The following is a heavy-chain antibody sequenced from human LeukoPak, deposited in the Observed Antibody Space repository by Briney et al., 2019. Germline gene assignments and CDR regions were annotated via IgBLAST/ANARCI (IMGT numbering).Heavy chain of an antibody. Sequence: ASVKVSCKTSGYNFTSYDINWVRQATGQGPVWMGWMNASSGNTGYAQNFQGRLDLTRNIALTTAYMELSSLTSEDTATYYCVRAAQEGRDSSTGAQPGNWFDPWGQGTLVTVSS. V-gene: IGHV1-8*01. D-gene: IGHD3-9*01. CDR1: GYNFTSYD. CDR3: VRAAQEGRDSSTGAQPGNWFDP. J-gene: IGHJ5*02. CDR2: MNASSGNT.